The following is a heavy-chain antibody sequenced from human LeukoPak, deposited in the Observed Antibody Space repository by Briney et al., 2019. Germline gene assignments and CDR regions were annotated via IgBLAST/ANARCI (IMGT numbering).Heavy chain of an antibody. CDR2: ISSGSGTT. V-gene: IGHV3-48*02. Sequence: GGSLRLSCAASGFSFSSYTMNWFRQAPGKGLHWVSCISSGSGTTFYADSVKDRFTISRDNAKNSLYPHMNGLKDEDTGVYYCARDRGGSYPDSWGQGTLVTVSS. CDR3: ARDRGGSYPDS. CDR1: GFSFSSYT. D-gene: IGHD1-26*01. J-gene: IGHJ4*02.